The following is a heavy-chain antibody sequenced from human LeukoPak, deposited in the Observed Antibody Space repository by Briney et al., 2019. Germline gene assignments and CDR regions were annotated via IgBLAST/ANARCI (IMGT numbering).Heavy chain of an antibody. CDR2: MNPNSGNT. J-gene: IGHJ5*02. CDR1: GYTFSSYD. Sequence: ASVKVSCKASGYTFSSYDINWVRQATGQGLEWMGWMNPNSGNTGYAQKFQGRVTMTRNISISTAYMELCSLRSADTAVYYCARGGISGIAAAAPWGQGTLVTVSS. V-gene: IGHV1-8*01. CDR3: ARGGISGIAAAAP. D-gene: IGHD6-13*01.